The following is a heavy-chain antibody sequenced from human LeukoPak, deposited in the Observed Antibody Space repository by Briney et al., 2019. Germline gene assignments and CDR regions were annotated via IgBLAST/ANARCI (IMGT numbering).Heavy chain of an antibody. D-gene: IGHD3-3*01. CDR2: VYSGTSDT. CDR1: GYSFTNDW. Sequence: GESLKISCKGSGYSFTNDWIGWVRQMPGKGLEWMGIVYSGTSDTIFSPSFQGQVTISADKSISTAYLQWSSLKASDTAIYYCARRKRGGFDYWGQGTLVTVSS. CDR3: ARRKRGGFDY. J-gene: IGHJ4*02. V-gene: IGHV5-51*01.